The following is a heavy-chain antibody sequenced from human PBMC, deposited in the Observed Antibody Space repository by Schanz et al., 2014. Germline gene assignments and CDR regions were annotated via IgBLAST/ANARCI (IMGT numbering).Heavy chain of an antibody. CDR3: ARGGFFDSTSFDS. Sequence: EVQLVESGGGLVQPGGSLRLSCAASGFTFSPYWMHWVRQAPGKGLVWVSAISGSGGSTYYADSVKGRFTISSDNSKSTLYLQMSSLRAEDTAVYYCARGGFFDSTSFDSWGQGTLVTVSS. V-gene: IGHV3-23*04. D-gene: IGHD2-2*01. CDR2: ISGSGGST. J-gene: IGHJ4*02. CDR1: GFTFSPYW.